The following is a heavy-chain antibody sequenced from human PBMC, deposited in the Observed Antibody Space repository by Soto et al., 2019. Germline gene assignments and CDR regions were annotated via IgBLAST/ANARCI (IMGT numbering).Heavy chain of an antibody. CDR3: ARGGGYDSFDF. J-gene: IGHJ4*02. Sequence: TLSLTCTVSGGSISSSGSYWGWVRQPPGKGLEWIVSFYYTGGTYSTYYNPSLKSRLSLSIDRTRNQFSLSLSSMTAADKAVYYCARGGGYDSFDFWGQGILVTVSS. V-gene: IGHV4-39*07. CDR2: FYYTGGTYST. CDR1: GGSISSSGSY. D-gene: IGHD3-22*01.